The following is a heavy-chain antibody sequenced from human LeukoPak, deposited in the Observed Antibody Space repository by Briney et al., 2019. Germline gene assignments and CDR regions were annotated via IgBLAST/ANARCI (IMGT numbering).Heavy chain of an antibody. Sequence: PGRSLRLSCAASGFTFSSYGMHWVRQAPGKGLEWVAVIWYDGSNKYYADSVKGRFTISRDNSRNTLYLQMNSLRAEDTAVYYCARDPSSNYFDYWGQGTLVTVSS. J-gene: IGHJ4*02. D-gene: IGHD6-13*01. V-gene: IGHV3-33*01. CDR1: GFTFSSYG. CDR3: ARDPSSNYFDY. CDR2: IWYDGSNK.